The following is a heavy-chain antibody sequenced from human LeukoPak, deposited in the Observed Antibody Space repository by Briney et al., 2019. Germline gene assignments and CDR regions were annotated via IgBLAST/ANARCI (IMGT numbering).Heavy chain of an antibody. CDR3: ARAPYYYYYYMDV. CDR1: GGSISNYY. J-gene: IGHJ6*03. Sequence: SETLSLTCTVSGGSISNYYWGWIRQPPGKGLEWVGSIYHRGSTYYNPSLRSRVTISLDRSKKKFSLKLSSVTAADTAVYYCARAPYYYYYYMDVWGKGTTVTVSS. CDR2: IYHRGST. V-gene: IGHV4-39*07.